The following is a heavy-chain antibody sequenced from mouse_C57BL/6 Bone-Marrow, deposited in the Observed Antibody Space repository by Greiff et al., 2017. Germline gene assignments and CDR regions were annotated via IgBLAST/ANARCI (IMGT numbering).Heavy chain of an antibody. CDR3: AREGSTMVTTWNDY. D-gene: IGHD2-2*01. J-gene: IGHJ2*01. V-gene: IGHV1-14*01. Sequence: VQLKESGPELVKPGASVKMSCKASGYTFTSYVMHWVKQKPGQGLEWIGYIYPYNDGTKYNEKFKGKATLTSDKSSSTAYMELSSLTSEDSAVYYCAREGSTMVTTWNDYWGQGTTLTVSS. CDR2: IYPYNDGT. CDR1: GYTFTSYV.